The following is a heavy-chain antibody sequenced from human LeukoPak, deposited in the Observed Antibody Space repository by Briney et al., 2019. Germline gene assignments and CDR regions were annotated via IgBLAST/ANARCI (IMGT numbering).Heavy chain of an antibody. CDR2: IYSGGST. D-gene: IGHD3-10*01. CDR1: GFTVSSNY. V-gene: IGHV3-53*01. Sequence: GGSLRLSCAASGFTVSSNYMSWVRQAPGKGLEWVSVIYSGGSTYYADSVKGRFTISRDNSKNTLYLQTNSLRAEDTAVYYCATYYYGSGSYGDAFDIWGQGTMVTVSS. J-gene: IGHJ3*02. CDR3: ATYYYGSGSYGDAFDI.